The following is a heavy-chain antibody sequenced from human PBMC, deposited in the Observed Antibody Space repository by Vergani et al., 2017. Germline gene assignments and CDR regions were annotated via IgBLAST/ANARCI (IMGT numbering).Heavy chain of an antibody. Sequence: QVQLQESGPGLVKPSQTLSLTCTVSGGSISSGGYYWSWIRQHPGKGLEWIGYVFRNGNVNYNPSFNFRVAIDTSNNELSLRVTSVTAADTAVYYCARDFGGEWYFHLWGRGATVTVSS. V-gene: IGHV4-61*08. CDR3: ARDFGGEWYFHL. J-gene: IGHJ2*01. CDR2: VFRNGNV. CDR1: GGSISSGGYY. D-gene: IGHD4-23*01.